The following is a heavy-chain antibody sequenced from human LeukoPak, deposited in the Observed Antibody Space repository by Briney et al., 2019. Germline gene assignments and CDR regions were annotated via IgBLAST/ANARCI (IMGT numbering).Heavy chain of an antibody. CDR2: IKPKTDGETT. CDR1: GFIFSDHY. D-gene: IGHD2-21*01. Sequence: PGGSLRLSCAASGFIFSDHYMDWVRQAPGKGLEWVGRIKPKTDGETTEYAAPVKDRFSISRDDSISMMYLQMNSLKTEDTAVYYCITPLPYSAQGGQGTLVTVSS. V-gene: IGHV3-15*07. J-gene: IGHJ4*02. CDR3: ITPLPYSAQ.